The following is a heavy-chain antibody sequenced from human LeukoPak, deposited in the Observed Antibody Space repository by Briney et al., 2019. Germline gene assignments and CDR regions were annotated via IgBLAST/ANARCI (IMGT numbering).Heavy chain of an antibody. CDR1: GFTFSNYG. CDR3: ARRYFDY. J-gene: IGHJ4*02. V-gene: IGHV3-7*03. Sequence: GTSLRLSCAASGFTFSNYGMHWVRQAPGKGLEWVANIKQDGSEEYYVDSVKGRFTISRDNAKNSLYLQMNSLRAEDTAVYYCARRYFDYWGQGILVTVSS. CDR2: IKQDGSEE.